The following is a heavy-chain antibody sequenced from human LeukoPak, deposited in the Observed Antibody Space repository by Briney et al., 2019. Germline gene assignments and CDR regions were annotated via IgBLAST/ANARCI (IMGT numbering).Heavy chain of an antibody. Sequence: ASVKLSCKASGYTLTSYYMHWVRQAPGQGREWVGIINPRGGSTTYAQKFQGRVTMTRDTSTSTVYMELSSLRSEDTGVYYCARVPGNRGYDYYFDYWGQGSLVTVSS. CDR2: INPRGGST. D-gene: IGHD5-12*01. V-gene: IGHV1-46*01. CDR3: ARVPGNRGYDYYFDY. CDR1: GYTLTSYY. J-gene: IGHJ4*02.